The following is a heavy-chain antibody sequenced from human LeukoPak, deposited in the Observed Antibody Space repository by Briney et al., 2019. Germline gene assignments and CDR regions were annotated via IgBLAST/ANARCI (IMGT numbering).Heavy chain of an antibody. CDR3: AALGSFPAEGIFDY. V-gene: IGHV3-11*01. CDR2: ISSSGRTI. CDR1: GFTFSDYY. D-gene: IGHD6-13*01. Sequence: GGSLRLSRAASGFTFSDYYRSGIRQAPGKGLEWVSYISSSGRTIYYADSVKGRFTISRDNATNSLYLQMNSLRAEDTAVYYCAALGSFPAEGIFDYWGQGTLVTVSS. J-gene: IGHJ4*02.